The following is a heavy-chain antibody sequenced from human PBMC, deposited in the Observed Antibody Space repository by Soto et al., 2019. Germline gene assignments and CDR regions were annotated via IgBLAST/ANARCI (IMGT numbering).Heavy chain of an antibody. CDR2: IIPIFGTA. V-gene: IGHV1-69*01. CDR1: GGTFSSYA. CDR3: ARDSRSMGIAVDYYYYGMDV. Sequence: QVQLVQSGAEVKKPGSSVNVSCKASGGTFSSYAISWVRQAPGQRLERMGGIIPIFGTANYAQKFQGRVTITADEDTSTAYMELSSLRSDDTAVYYCARDSRSMGIAVDYYYYGMDVWGQETTVTVSS. D-gene: IGHD6-19*01. J-gene: IGHJ6*02.